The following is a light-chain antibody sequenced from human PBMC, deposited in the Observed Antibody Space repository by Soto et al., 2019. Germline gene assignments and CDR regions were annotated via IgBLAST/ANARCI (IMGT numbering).Light chain of an antibody. CDR1: QSISHF. CDR3: QQYTSYSRA. Sequence: DIQMTQSPSALSASVGDRVIITCRASQSISHFLAWYQQKPGKVPKLLIYDASNLGSGVPSRFSGSGSGTDFTLTISGLQPDDFTTYYCQQYTSYSRAFGQGTKVDLK. J-gene: IGKJ1*01. CDR2: DAS. V-gene: IGKV1-5*01.